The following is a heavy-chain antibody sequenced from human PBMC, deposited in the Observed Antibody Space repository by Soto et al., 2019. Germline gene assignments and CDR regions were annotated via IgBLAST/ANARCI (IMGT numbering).Heavy chain of an antibody. V-gene: IGHV4-34*01. CDR3: AREVEEYSGYDYYYYGMDV. CDR2: INHSGST. D-gene: IGHD5-12*01. CDR1: GGSFSGYY. Sequence: SETLSLTCAVYGGSFSGYYWIWIRQPPGKGLEWIGEINHSGSTNYNPSLKSRVTISVDTSKNQFSLKLSSVTAADTAVYYCAREVEEYSGYDYYYYGMDVWGQGTTVTVSS. J-gene: IGHJ6*02.